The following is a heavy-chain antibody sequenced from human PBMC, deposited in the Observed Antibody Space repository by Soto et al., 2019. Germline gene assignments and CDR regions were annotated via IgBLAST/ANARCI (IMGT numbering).Heavy chain of an antibody. CDR2: ISSSSSII. Sequence: GGSLRLSCAASGFTFSTYNMNWVRQAPGKGLEWVSYISSSSSIIYYADSVKGRFTISRDNAKNSLYLQMNSLRAEDTAVYYCARASDRGLRPHDFWGQGTRVTVSS. J-gene: IGHJ4*02. CDR3: ARASDRGLRPHDF. CDR1: GFTFSTYN. D-gene: IGHD2-15*01. V-gene: IGHV3-48*01.